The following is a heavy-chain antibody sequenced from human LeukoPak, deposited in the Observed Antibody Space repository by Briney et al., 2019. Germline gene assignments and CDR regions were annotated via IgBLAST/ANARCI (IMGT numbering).Heavy chain of an antibody. CDR2: IYYSGST. CDR3: ARGNWDPARYYYYYMDV. CDR1: GGSISGSSYY. J-gene: IGHJ6*03. Sequence: SETLSLTCTVSGGSISGSSYYWGWIRQPPGKGLEWIGSIYYSGSTYYNPSLKSRVTISVDTSKNQFSLKLSSVTAADTAVYYCARGNWDPARYYYYYMDVWGKGTTVTVSS. D-gene: IGHD7-27*01. V-gene: IGHV4-39*01.